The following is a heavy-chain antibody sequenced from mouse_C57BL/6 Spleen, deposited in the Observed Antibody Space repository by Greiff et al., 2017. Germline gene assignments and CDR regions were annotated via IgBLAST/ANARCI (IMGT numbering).Heavy chain of an antibody. CDR1: GYTFTSYW. J-gene: IGHJ2*01. Sequence: VKQSCKASGYTFTSYWMHWVKQRPGQGLEWIGEIDPSDSYTNYNQKFKGKSTLTVDKSSSTAYMQLSSLTSEDSAVYYCARSYYGYDGVDYWGQGTTLTVSS. CDR2: IDPSDSYT. V-gene: IGHV1-69*01. D-gene: IGHD2-9*01. CDR3: ARSYYGYDGVDY.